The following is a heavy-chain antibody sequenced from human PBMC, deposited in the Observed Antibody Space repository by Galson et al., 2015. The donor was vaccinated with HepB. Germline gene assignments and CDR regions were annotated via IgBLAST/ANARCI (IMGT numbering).Heavy chain of an antibody. Sequence: NVSCKASGYTFTGYYMHWVRQAPGQGLEWMGWINPNSGGTNYAQKFQGRVTMTRDTSISTAYMELSRLRSDDTAVYYCARADIVVVPAATYYGMDVWGQGTTVTVSS. CDR2: INPNSGGT. D-gene: IGHD2-2*01. CDR1: GYTFTGYY. J-gene: IGHJ6*02. CDR3: ARADIVVVPAATYYGMDV. V-gene: IGHV1-2*02.